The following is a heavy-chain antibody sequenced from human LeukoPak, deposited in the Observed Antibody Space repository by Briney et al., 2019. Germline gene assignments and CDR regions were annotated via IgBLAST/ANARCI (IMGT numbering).Heavy chain of an antibody. Sequence: GGSLRLSCAASGFTFSTYAMSWVRQAPGKGLEWVSAISGSGGSTYYADSVKGRFTISRDNSKNTLYLQMNSLRAEDTAVYYCANAVAGLGDFDYWGQGTLVTVSS. CDR2: ISGSGGST. CDR1: GFTFSTYA. J-gene: IGHJ4*02. D-gene: IGHD6-19*01. V-gene: IGHV3-23*01. CDR3: ANAVAGLGDFDY.